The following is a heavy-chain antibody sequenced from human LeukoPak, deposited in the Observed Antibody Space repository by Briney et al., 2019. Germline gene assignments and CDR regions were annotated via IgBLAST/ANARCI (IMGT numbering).Heavy chain of an antibody. CDR3: ARGGYSSSWPEADY. D-gene: IGHD6-13*01. CDR1: GFTFDDYG. J-gene: IGHJ4*02. V-gene: IGHV3-20*04. CDR2: INWNGGST. Sequence: GGFLRLSCAASGFTFDDYGMSWVRQAPGKGLEWVSGINWNGGSTGYADSVKGRFTISRDNAKNSLYLQMNSLRAEDTALYYCARGGYSSSWPEADYWGQGTLVTVSS.